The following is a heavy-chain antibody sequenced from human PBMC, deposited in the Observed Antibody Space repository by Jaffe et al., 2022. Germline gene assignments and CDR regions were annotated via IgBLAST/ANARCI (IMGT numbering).Heavy chain of an antibody. V-gene: IGHV1-18*01. CDR1: GYTFTSYG. Sequence: QVQLVQSGAEVKKPGASVKVSCKASGYTFTSYGISWVRQAPGQGLEWMGWISAYNGNTNYAQKLQGRVTMTTDTSTSTAYMELRSLRSDDTAVYYCARDYATYSSSGEVAFDIWGQGTMVTVSS. CDR2: ISAYNGNT. J-gene: IGHJ3*02. CDR3: ARDYATYSSSGEVAFDI. D-gene: IGHD6-13*01.